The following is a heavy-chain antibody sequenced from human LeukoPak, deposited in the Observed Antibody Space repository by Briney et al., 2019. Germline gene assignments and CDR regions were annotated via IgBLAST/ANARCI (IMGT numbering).Heavy chain of an antibody. Sequence: GGSLRLSCAASGFTFSDYNMRWIRQAPGKGLEWVSYISSSGSTIYYADSVKGRFTISRDNAKNPLYLQMNSLRAEDTAVYYCAELGITMIGGVWGKGTTVTISS. V-gene: IGHV3-11*04. CDR1: GFTFSDYN. J-gene: IGHJ6*04. CDR2: ISSSGSTI. CDR3: AELGITMIGGV. D-gene: IGHD3-10*02.